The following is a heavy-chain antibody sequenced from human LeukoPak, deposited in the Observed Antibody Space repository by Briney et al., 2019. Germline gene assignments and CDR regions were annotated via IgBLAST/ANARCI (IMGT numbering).Heavy chain of an antibody. CDR3: AKDIGKDDAFGI. V-gene: IGHV3-9*03. D-gene: IGHD3-10*01. CDR2: ISWNSGSI. J-gene: IGHJ3*02. CDR1: GFTFDDYA. Sequence: PGRSLRLSCAASGFTFDDYAMHWVRQAPGKGLEWVSGISWNSGSIGYADSVKGRFTISRDNAKNSLYLQMNSLRAEDMALYYCAKDIGKDDAFGIWGQGTMVTVSS.